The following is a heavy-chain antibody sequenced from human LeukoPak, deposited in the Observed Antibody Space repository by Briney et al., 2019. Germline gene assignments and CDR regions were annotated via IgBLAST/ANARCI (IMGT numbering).Heavy chain of an antibody. CDR3: ARGPSRFDSAGY. CDR1: GGSISNYY. Sequence: SETLSLTCTVSGGSISNYYWSWIRQPPGXXLEWIGYISYSGSTTYNPSLKSRVTISVDTSKNQFSLKLNSVSAADTAVYYCARGPSRFDSAGYWGQGTLVTVSS. D-gene: IGHD3-22*01. J-gene: IGHJ4*02. V-gene: IGHV4-59*01. CDR2: ISYSGST.